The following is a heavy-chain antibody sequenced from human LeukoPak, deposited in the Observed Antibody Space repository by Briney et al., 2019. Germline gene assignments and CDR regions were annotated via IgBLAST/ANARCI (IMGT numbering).Heavy chain of an antibody. J-gene: IGHJ4*02. Sequence: SGGSLRLSCAAYGFIFSNYAMHWVRQAPGKGLEWVTFIRYDGSNKYYAESVKGRVTISRDNSKNTLYLQMNSLRAEDTAVYYCAKAIHSSSSGVVDYWGQGTLVTVSS. CDR2: IRYDGSNK. CDR3: AKAIHSSSSGVVDY. D-gene: IGHD6-6*01. V-gene: IGHV3-30*02. CDR1: GFIFSNYA.